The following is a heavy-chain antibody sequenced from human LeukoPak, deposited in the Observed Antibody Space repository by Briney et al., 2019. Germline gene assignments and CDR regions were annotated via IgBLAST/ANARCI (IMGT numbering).Heavy chain of an antibody. J-gene: IGHJ1*01. V-gene: IGHV3-15*01. CDR3: TIENYYDSSGPTKH. CDR1: GFTFRNTW. D-gene: IGHD3-22*01. Sequence: GGSLRLSCAASGFTFRNTWMTWVGQAPGKGPEWVGHIKSKADGGTTDYAASVNGRFTISRDDSENTLSLQMNSLKTEDTAVYFCTIENYYDSSGPTKHWGQGTLVTVSS. CDR2: IKSKADGGTT.